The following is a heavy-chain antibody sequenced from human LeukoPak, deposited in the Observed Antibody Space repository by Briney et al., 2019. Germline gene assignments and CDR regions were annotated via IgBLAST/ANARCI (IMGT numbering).Heavy chain of an antibody. V-gene: IGHV3-30-3*01. J-gene: IGHJ3*02. Sequence: GGSLRLSCAASGFTFSSYAMHWVRQAPGKGLEWVAVISYDGSNKYYADSVKGRFTISRDNSKNTLYLQMNSLRAEDTAVYYCARVRQQLVSADAFDIWGQGTMVTVSS. CDR3: ARVRQQLVSADAFDI. CDR2: ISYDGSNK. D-gene: IGHD6-13*01. CDR1: GFTFSSYA.